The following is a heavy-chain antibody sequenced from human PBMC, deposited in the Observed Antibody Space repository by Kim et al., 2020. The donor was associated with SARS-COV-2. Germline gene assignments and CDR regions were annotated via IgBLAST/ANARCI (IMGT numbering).Heavy chain of an antibody. CDR3: AKDSAATGWYFFDH. D-gene: IGHD2-15*01. CDR2: INDLGTDT. J-gene: IGHJ4*02. V-gene: IGHV3-23*01. CDR1: GLTFSTFA. Sequence: GGSLRLSCVGSGLTFSTFAMSWVRQAPGKGLEWVSAINDLGTDTYYADSVKGRFTISRDNSKKTLYLQMNSLRAEDTAIYYRAKDSAATGWYFFDHWGQGSLVTVSS.